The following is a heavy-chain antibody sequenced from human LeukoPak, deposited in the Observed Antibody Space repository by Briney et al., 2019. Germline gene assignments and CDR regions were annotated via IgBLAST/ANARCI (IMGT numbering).Heavy chain of an antibody. Sequence: PGGSLRLSCAASGFTFSDFYMSWIRQAPGKGLEWVSYISSSGSTIYYADSVKGRFTISRDNAKNSLYLQMNSLRAEDMALHYCAKDIGEGGEEAFDIWGQGTMVTVSS. CDR3: AKDIGEGGEEAFDI. V-gene: IGHV3-11*01. J-gene: IGHJ3*02. CDR2: ISSSGSTI. D-gene: IGHD3-10*01. CDR1: GFTFSDFY.